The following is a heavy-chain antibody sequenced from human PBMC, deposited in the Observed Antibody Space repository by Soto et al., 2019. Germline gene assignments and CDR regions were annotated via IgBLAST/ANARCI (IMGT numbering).Heavy chain of an antibody. V-gene: IGHV1-2*04. D-gene: IGHD6-6*01. CDR3: AGVWYLYSSWWNLEYYYYGMDV. CDR2: INPNSGGT. CDR1: GYTFTRYY. J-gene: IGHJ6*02. Sequence: ASVKVSCKASGYTFTRYYMHWVRQAPGQGLEWMGWINPNSGGTNYAQKLQGWVSMTRDTSISTAYMELSRLRSNDAGVYYRAGVWYLYSSWWNLEYYYYGMDVWGQGTTVTVSS.